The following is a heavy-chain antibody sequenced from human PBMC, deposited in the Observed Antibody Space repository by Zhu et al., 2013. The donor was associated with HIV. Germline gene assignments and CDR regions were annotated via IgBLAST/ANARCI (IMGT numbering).Heavy chain of an antibody. J-gene: IGHJ3*02. V-gene: IGHV1-69*06. CDR2: IIPIFGTA. Sequence: QVQLVQSGAEVKKPGSSVKVSCKASGGTFSSYAISWVRQAPGQGLEWMGGIIPIFGTANYAQKFQGRVTITADKSTSTAYMELSSLRSEDTAVYYCARDRGGYYYDSSGYHDAFDIWGQGTMVTVSS. D-gene: IGHD3-22*01. CDR1: GGTFSSYA. CDR3: ARDRGGYYYDSSGYHDAFDI.